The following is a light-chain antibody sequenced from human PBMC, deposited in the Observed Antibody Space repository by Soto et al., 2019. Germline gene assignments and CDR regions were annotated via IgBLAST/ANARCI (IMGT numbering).Light chain of an antibody. V-gene: IGKV1-5*01. CDR3: QQYNSYST. CDR2: DVS. J-gene: IGKJ1*01. CDR1: QSISGW. Sequence: DIQMTQSPSTLSASVGDRVTITCRASQSISGWLAWYQQKPGKAPKLLIYDVSSLESGVPSRFSGSGSGTEFTLAISSLQPDDFATYYCQQYNSYSTFGQGTKVEIK.